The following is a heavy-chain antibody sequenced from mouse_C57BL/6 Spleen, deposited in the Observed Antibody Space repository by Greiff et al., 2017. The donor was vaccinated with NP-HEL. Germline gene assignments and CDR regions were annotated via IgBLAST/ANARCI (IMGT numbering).Heavy chain of an antibody. V-gene: IGHV2-9-1*01. J-gene: IGHJ3*01. Sequence: VKLMESGPGLVAPSQSLSITCTVSGFSLTSYAISWVRQPPGKGLEWLGVIWTGGGTNYNSALKSRLSISKDNSRSQVFLKMNSLQTDDTARYYCASYYDYDVGFAYWGQGTLVTVSA. D-gene: IGHD2-4*01. CDR1: GFSLTSYA. CDR3: ASYYDYDVGFAY. CDR2: IWTGGGT.